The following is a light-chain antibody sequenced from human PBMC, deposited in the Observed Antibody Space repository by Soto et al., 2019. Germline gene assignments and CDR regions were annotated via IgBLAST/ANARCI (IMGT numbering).Light chain of an antibody. Sequence: QSVLTQPPSVSGSPGQSVTISCTGTSSDVGGYDYVSWYQQRPGKAPKLLIYDVTKRPSGVPDRFSGSKSGNTASLTISGLQAEDEADLYCCSYGGSFPYVFGTGTKVTVL. CDR2: DVT. J-gene: IGLJ1*01. CDR3: CSYGGSFPYV. CDR1: SSDVGGYDY. V-gene: IGLV2-11*01.